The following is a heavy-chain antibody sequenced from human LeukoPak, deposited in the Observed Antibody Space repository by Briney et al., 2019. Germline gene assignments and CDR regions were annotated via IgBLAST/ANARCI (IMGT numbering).Heavy chain of an antibody. D-gene: IGHD3-22*01. V-gene: IGHV3-30*02. CDR2: IRYDGSNK. CDR3: AKTYYYDSSGYGDY. J-gene: IGHJ4*02. Sequence: GGSLRLSCAASGFTFSNYGMHWVRQAPGKGLEWVAFIRYDGSNKYYADSVKGRLTISRDNSKNTLYLQMNSLRAEDTAVYYCAKTYYYDSSGYGDYWGQGTLVTVSS. CDR1: GFTFSNYG.